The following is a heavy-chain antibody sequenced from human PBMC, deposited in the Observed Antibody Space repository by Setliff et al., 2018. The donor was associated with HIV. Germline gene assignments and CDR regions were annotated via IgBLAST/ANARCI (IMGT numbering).Heavy chain of an antibody. D-gene: IGHD3-22*01. V-gene: IGHV4-34*01. CDR2: INHSGST. Sequence: LSLTCAVYGGSFSGYYWSWIRQPPGKGLEWIGEINHSGSTYYNPSLKSRVTISVDTSKNQFSLKLSSVTAADAAVYYCASRVYYYDSSGYLREEGFDPWGQGTLVTVSS. J-gene: IGHJ5*02. CDR3: ASRVYYYDSSGYLREEGFDP. CDR1: GGSFSGYY.